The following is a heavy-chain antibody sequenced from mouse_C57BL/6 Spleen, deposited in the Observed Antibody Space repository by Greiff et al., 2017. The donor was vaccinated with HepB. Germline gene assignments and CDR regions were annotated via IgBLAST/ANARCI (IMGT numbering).Heavy chain of an antibody. D-gene: IGHD1-1*01. Sequence: DVKLVESGEGLVKPGGSLKLSCAASGFTFSSYAMSWVRQTPEKRLEWVAYISSGGDYIYYAAPVTGRFTISRDIARNTLYLQMSSLKSEDTAMYYCTRVYYYGSSPWYFDVWGTGTTVTVSS. CDR3: TRVYYYGSSPWYFDV. J-gene: IGHJ1*03. CDR1: GFTFSSYA. CDR2: ISSGGDYI. V-gene: IGHV5-9-1*02.